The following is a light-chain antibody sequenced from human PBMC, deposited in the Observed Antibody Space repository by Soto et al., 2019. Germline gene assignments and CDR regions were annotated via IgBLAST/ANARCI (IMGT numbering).Light chain of an antibody. CDR1: SSDVGNYNY. V-gene: IGLV2-14*01. CDR3: SSYTTSSTLYV. Sequence: QSALTQPASVSGSPGQSITISCTGTSSDVGNYNYVSWYQQHPGKAPQLMIFQVSNRASGVSNRFSGSKSGDTASLTISGLQAEDDADYYCSSYTTSSTLYVFGTGTKSTVL. CDR2: QVS. J-gene: IGLJ1*01.